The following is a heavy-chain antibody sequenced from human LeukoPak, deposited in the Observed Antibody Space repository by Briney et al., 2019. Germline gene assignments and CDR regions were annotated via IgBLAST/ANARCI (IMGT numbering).Heavy chain of an antibody. J-gene: IGHJ4*02. CDR2: INHSAST. CDR1: GGSISSSSYY. D-gene: IGHD3-3*01. Sequence: SSETLSLTCTVSGGSISSSSYYWGWIRQPPGKGLEWIGEINHSASTNYNPSLKSRVTISVDTSKNQFSLKLSSVTAADTAVYYCARGRTNFWSGYYDYWGQGTLVTVSS. CDR3: ARGRTNFWSGYYDY. V-gene: IGHV4-39*07.